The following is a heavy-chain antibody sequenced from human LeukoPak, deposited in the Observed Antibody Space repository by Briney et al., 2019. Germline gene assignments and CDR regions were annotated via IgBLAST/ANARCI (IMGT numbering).Heavy chain of an antibody. CDR3: AKDSGIAAAGTQFFFDY. CDR2: ISYDGSNK. CDR1: GFTFSSYG. J-gene: IGHJ4*02. V-gene: IGHV3-30*18. D-gene: IGHD6-13*01. Sequence: GGSLRLSCAASGFTFSSYGMHWVRQAPGKGLEWVAVISYDGSNKYYADSVKGRFTISRDNSKNTLYLQMNSLRAEDTAVYYCAKDSGIAAAGTQFFFDYWGQGTLVTVSS.